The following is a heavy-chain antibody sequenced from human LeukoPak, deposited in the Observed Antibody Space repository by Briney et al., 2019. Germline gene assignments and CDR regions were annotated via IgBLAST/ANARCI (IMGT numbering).Heavy chain of an antibody. CDR1: GFTFSLYA. V-gene: IGHV3-23*01. D-gene: IGHD1-26*01. CDR3: AKALVGATFIFDN. CDR2: LSGSGGTT. Sequence: TGGSLRLSCSASGFTFSLYAMHWVRQAPGKGLEWVSALSGSGGTTYYADSVKGRFTISRDNSKNRLYLQMNSLRAEDTAVYYCAKALVGATFIFDNWGQGTLVTVSS. J-gene: IGHJ4*02.